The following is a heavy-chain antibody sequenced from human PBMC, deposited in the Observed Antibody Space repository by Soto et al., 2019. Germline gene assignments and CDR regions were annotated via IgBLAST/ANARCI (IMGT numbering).Heavy chain of an antibody. V-gene: IGHV1-3*01. CDR2: INAGNGNT. Sequence: ASVKVSCKASGYTFTSYAMHWVRQAPGQRLEWMGWINAGNGNTKYSQKFQGRVTITRDTSASTAYMELSSLRSEDTAVYYCARTFHIVVVTATPRFDYWGQGTLVTVSS. CDR3: ARTFHIVVVTATPRFDY. J-gene: IGHJ4*02. CDR1: GYTFTSYA. D-gene: IGHD2-21*02.